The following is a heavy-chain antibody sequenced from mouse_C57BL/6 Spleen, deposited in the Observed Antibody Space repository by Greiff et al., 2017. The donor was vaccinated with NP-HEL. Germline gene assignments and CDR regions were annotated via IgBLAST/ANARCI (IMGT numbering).Heavy chain of an antibody. CDR1: GFTFSDYG. Sequence: EVKLQESGGGLVKPGGSLKLSCAASGFTFSDYGMHWVRQAPEKGLEWVAYISSGSSTFYYADTVTGRFTISRDNAKNTLLLQMTSLRSEDTAMYYCANTIYYGNYNWYFDVWGTGTTVTVSS. V-gene: IGHV5-17*01. CDR3: ANTIYYGNYNWYFDV. CDR2: ISSGSSTF. D-gene: IGHD2-1*01. J-gene: IGHJ1*03.